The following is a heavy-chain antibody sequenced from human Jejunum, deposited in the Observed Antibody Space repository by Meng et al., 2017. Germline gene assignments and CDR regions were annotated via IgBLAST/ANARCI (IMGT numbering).Heavy chain of an antibody. CDR1: GFTFSNSY. CDR2: ITKTGSAM. V-gene: IGHV3-11*01. CDR3: ARGHTWLY. J-gene: IGHJ4*02. Sequence: GGSLRLSCAASGFTFSNSYMSWIRQAPGKGLEWVSYITKTGSAMYYADSVKGRFTISRDNTKNSLYLQMNSLGAEDTAVYYCARGHTWLYWGQGSLVTVSS. D-gene: IGHD5-12*01.